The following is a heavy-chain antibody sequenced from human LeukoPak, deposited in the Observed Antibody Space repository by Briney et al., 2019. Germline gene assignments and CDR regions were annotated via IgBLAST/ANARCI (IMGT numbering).Heavy chain of an antibody. CDR1: GFIFSSYA. CDR3: ARAGDAFDI. Sequence: GSLRLSCEASGFIFSSYALKRVRQAPGKGLELVSGISRSAETTHYADSVKGRFTISRDNSKHSLFLQMSSLRAEDMAIYYCARAGDAFDIWGQGTMVTVSS. CDR2: ISRSAETT. J-gene: IGHJ3*02. V-gene: IGHV3-23*01.